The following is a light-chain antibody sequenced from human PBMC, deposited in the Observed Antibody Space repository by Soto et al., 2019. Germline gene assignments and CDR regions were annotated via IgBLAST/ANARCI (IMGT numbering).Light chain of an antibody. CDR1: QSVSSSY. CDR2: GAS. V-gene: IGKV3-20*01. Sequence: ENVLTQSPGTLSLSPGERATLSCRASQSVSSSYLAWYQQKPGQAPRLLIYGASSRATGIPDRFSGSGSGTDFTLTISRLGPEDFAVYYCQQYGSSPPMLTFGGGTKVEIK. J-gene: IGKJ4*01. CDR3: QQYGSSPPMLT.